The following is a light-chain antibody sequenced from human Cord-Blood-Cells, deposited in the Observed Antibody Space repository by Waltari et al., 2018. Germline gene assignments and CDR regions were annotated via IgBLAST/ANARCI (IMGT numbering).Light chain of an antibody. CDR3: CSYAGSYTYV. CDR1: RSDVGGDNY. CDR2: DVS. Sequence: QSALTQPRSVSGSPGQSVTISCTGTRSDVGGDNYVSWYQPPPGKAPKLMIYDVSKRPSGVPDRFSSSKSGNTASLTISGLQAEDEADYYCCSYAGSYTYVFGTGTKVTVL. J-gene: IGLJ1*01. V-gene: IGLV2-11*01.